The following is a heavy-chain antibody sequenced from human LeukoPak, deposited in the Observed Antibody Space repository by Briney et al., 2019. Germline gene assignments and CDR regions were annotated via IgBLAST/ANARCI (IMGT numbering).Heavy chain of an antibody. Sequence: PAGESLRLSCAASGFTFSSYWMHWVRQAPGKGLVWVSRINSDGSSTSYADSVKGRFTISRDYAKNTPYLQMNSLRAEDTAVYYCARGPYYYDSSGPEDAFDIWGQGTMVTVSS. J-gene: IGHJ3*02. CDR2: INSDGSST. V-gene: IGHV3-74*01. CDR1: GFTFSSYW. CDR3: ARGPYYYDSSGPEDAFDI. D-gene: IGHD3-22*01.